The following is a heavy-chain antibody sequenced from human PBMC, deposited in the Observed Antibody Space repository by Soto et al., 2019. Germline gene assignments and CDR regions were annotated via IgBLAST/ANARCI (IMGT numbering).Heavy chain of an antibody. CDR1: GFTFSSYA. CDR3: ANGSGDLGRDTSRWGSDY. V-gene: IGHV3-23*01. Sequence: EVQLLESGGGLVQPGGSLRLSCAASGFTFSSYAMSWVRQAPGKGLEWVSVISGIGDSTYYADSVKGRFTISRDNSEKMVYLQMNSLRAEETAVYYFANGSGDLGRDTSRWGSDYWGQLALGTVSS. D-gene: IGHD3-16*02. CDR2: ISGIGDST. J-gene: IGHJ4*02.